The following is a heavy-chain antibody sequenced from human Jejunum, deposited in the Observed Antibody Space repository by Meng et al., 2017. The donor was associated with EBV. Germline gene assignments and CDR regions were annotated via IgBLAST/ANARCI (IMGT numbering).Heavy chain of an antibody. D-gene: IGHD3-16*01. CDR1: GDRFGTYS. CDR3: ARLGGDYDDY. Sequence: QVHLVQSGAEVKKPGSSVKVSCKASGDRFGTYSVSWVRQAPGQGLEWMGNTVPIFGTTTYAQKFQGRVTITADESTNTAYMELRNLRSEDSAMYYCARLGGDYDDYWGQGTLVTVAS. J-gene: IGHJ4*02. V-gene: IGHV1-69*18. CDR2: TVPIFGTT.